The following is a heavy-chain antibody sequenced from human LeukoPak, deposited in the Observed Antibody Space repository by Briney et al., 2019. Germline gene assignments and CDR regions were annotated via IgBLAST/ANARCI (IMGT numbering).Heavy chain of an antibody. CDR1: GFTFSSYW. Sequence: HPGGSLRLSCAASGFTFSSYWMGWVRQAPGKGLEWVANIKEDGSEKYYVDSVKGRFTISRDNAKNSLYLQMNSLRAEDTAVYYCARYCSSTSSYGMGFDYWGQGTLVTVSS. V-gene: IGHV3-7*01. J-gene: IGHJ4*02. D-gene: IGHD2-2*01. CDR3: ARYCSSTSSYGMGFDY. CDR2: IKEDGSEK.